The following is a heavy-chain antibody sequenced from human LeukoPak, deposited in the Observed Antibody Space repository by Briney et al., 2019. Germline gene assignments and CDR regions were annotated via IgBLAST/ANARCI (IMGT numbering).Heavy chain of an antibody. J-gene: IGHJ4*02. CDR1: GFTFSNAW. D-gene: IGHD3-3*01. CDR2: IKSKTDGGTT. Sequence: GGSLRLSCAASGFTFSNAWMSWVRQAPGKGLEWVGRIKSKTDGGTTDCAAPVKGRFTISRDDSKNTLYLQTNSLKTEDTAVYYCTLFWSGYYRVSRPSTRNDYWGQGTLVTVSS. CDR3: TLFWSGYYRVSRPSTRNDY. V-gene: IGHV3-15*01.